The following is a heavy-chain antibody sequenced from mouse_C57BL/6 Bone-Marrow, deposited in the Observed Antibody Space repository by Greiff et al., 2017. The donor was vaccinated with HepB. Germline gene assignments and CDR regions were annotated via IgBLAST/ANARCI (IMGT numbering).Heavy chain of an antibody. J-gene: IGHJ4*01. CDR3: TEGAIASYAMDY. CDR2: IRLKSDNYAT. Sequence: EVKLMESGGGLVQPGGSMKLSCVASGFTFSNYWMNWVRQSPEKGLEWVAQIRLKSDNYATHYAESVKGRFTISRDDSKSSVYLQMNNLRAEDTGIYYCTEGAIASYAMDYWGQGTSVTVSS. CDR1: GFTFSNYW. V-gene: IGHV6-3*01. D-gene: IGHD6-1*01.